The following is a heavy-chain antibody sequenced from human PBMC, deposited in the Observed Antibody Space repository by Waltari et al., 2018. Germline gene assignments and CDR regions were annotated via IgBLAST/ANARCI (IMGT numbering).Heavy chain of an antibody. CDR3: AREEIYYDTSGYYFDY. Sequence: QLQLQESGPGLVKPSETLSLTCTVSGDSISSSSYYGGWIRQPPGKGVELIASIHYIGSKYYNPSLRSRLTSSLDTSKNQFSLKVSSVTAADTAVYYCAREEIYYDTSGYYFDYWGQGTLVTVSS. V-gene: IGHV4-39*07. J-gene: IGHJ4*02. D-gene: IGHD3-22*01. CDR1: GDSISSSSYY. CDR2: IHYIGSK.